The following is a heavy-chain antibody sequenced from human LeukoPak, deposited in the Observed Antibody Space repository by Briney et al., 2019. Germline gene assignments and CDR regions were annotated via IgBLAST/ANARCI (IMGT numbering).Heavy chain of an antibody. J-gene: IGHJ1*01. CDR1: GFTFSSYG. D-gene: IGHD1-26*01. V-gene: IGHV3-30*02. Sequence: GGSLRLSCAASGFTFSSYGMHWVRQAPGKGLEWVSFIQYDGSNKYYADSVKGRFTISRDNSKDTVYLQMNSLRAEDTAVYYCAQGTGSYYGYFQPWGQGTLVTVSS. CDR2: IQYDGSNK. CDR3: AQGTGSYYGYFQP.